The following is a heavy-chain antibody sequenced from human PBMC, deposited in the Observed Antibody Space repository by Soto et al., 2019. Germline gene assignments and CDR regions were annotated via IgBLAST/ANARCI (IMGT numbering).Heavy chain of an antibody. CDR3: ARVRQGCSANNCYFDP. Sequence: QVQLHESGPGLVKPSGTLSLTCAVSGGSISTAHSWSWVRQTPGKGLEWIAEIYNSGSANYNPSLTSRVTISVDKSKNQFSLNLISVTAADTAIYYCARVRQGCSANNCYFDPWGQGTQVTISS. J-gene: IGHJ5*01. CDR1: GGSISTAHS. D-gene: IGHD1-1*01. CDR2: IYNSGSA. V-gene: IGHV4-4*02.